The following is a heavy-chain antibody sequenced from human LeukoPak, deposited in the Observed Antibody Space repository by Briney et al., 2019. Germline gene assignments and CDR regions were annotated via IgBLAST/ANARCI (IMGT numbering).Heavy chain of an antibody. CDR2: INPNSGGT. J-gene: IGHJ4*02. CDR1: GYTFTGYY. CDR3: ARERYCSSTSCYNEIDY. Sequence: GASVKVSCKASGYTFTGYYMHRVRQAPGQGLEWMGWINPNSGGTNYAQKFQGRVIMTRDASISTAYMELSRLRSDDTAVYYCARERYCSSTSCYNEIDYWGQGTLVTVSS. D-gene: IGHD2-2*02. V-gene: IGHV1-2*02.